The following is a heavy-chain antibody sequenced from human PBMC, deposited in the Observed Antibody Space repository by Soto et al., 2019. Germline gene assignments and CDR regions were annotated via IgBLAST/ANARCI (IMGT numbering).Heavy chain of an antibody. V-gene: IGHV1-8*01. CDR2: MNPNSGNT. CDR3: ATVGYCSSTSCYAGFDP. D-gene: IGHD2-2*01. J-gene: IGHJ5*02. Sequence: ASVKVSCKASGYTFASYDINWVRQATGQGLEWMGWMNPNSGNTGYAQKFQGRVTMTRNTSISTAYMELSSLRSEDTAAYYCATVGYCSSTSCYAGFDPWGQGTLVTVSS. CDR1: GYTFASYD.